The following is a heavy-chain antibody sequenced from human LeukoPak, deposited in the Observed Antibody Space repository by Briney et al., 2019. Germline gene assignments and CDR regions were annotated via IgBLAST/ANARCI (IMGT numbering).Heavy chain of an antibody. D-gene: IGHD6-19*01. CDR3: ARDVAGYSSGWYFDY. CDR2: INPSGGST. V-gene: IGHV1-46*01. Sequence: ASVKVSFKASGYTFTSYYMHWVRQAPGQGREWMGIINPSGGSTSYAQKFQGRVTMTRDTSTSTVYMELSSLRSEDTAVYYCARDVAGYSSGWYFDYWGQGTLVTVSS. J-gene: IGHJ4*02. CDR1: GYTFTSYY.